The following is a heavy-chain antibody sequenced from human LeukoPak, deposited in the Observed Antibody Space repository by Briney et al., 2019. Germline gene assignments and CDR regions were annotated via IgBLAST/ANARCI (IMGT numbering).Heavy chain of an antibody. D-gene: IGHD3-10*01. J-gene: IGHJ4*02. CDR1: GGSFSGYY. Sequence: SETLSLTCAVYGGSFSGYYWSWIRQPPGKGLEWIGEINHSGSTNYNASLKSRVTISVDTSRNQFSLKLSSVTAADTAVYYCARLDPVVRGAGLDYWGQGTLVTVSS. CDR2: INHSGST. CDR3: ARLDPVVRGAGLDY. V-gene: IGHV4-34*01.